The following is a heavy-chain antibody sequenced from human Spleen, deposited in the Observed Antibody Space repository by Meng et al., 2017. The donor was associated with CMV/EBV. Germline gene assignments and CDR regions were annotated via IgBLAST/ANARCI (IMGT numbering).Heavy chain of an antibody. CDR2: IYYTGST. CDR3: ARGYGGVDY. V-gene: IGHV4-39*07. D-gene: IGHD4-23*01. J-gene: IGHJ4*02. Sequence: SETLSLTCTVSGDSISRSSYYWGWIRQPPGKGLEWIGSIYYTGSTYYNPSLKSRVTISVDTSKNQFSLKLSSVTAADTAVYFCARGYGGVDYWGQGTLVTVSS. CDR1: GDSISRSSYY.